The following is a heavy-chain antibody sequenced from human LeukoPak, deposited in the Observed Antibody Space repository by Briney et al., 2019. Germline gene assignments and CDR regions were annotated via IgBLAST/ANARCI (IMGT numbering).Heavy chain of an antibody. D-gene: IGHD4-17*01. CDR3: ARDSPYGDSDY. V-gene: IGHV4-59*01. CDR1: GGSISSYY. Sequence: SETLSLTCTVSGGSISSYYWSWIRQPPGKGLEWIGYIYYSGSTNYNPSLKSRVTISVDTSKNQFSLKLSSVTAADTAVYYCARDSPYGDSDYWGQGTLVTVSS. CDR2: IYYSGST. J-gene: IGHJ4*02.